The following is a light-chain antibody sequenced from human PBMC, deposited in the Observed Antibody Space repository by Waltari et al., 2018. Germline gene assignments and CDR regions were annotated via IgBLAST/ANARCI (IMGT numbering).Light chain of an antibody. Sequence: DIQMTQSLSTQSASVGDRVTITCRASQNLNSWLAWYQQKPGKAPNLLIYMSSSLESGVPSRCSGSGSGTEFTLTISSLQPDDFATYYCQQHSNYWTFGQGTKVEIK. CDR1: QNLNSW. V-gene: IGKV1-5*03. CDR2: MSS. CDR3: QQHSNYWT. J-gene: IGKJ1*01.